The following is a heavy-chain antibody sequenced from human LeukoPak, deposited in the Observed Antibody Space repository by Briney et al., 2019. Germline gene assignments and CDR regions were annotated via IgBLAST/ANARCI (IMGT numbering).Heavy chain of an antibody. CDR3: ARKIPRITFGGVIVTPYFDY. CDR1: GGSISSSSYY. J-gene: IGHJ4*02. V-gene: IGHV4-39*07. Sequence: TLSLTCTVSGGSISSSSYYWGWIRQPPGKGLEWIGSIYYSGSTYYNPSLKSRVTISVDTSKNQFSLKLSSVTAADTAVYYCARKIPRITFGGVIVTPYFDYWGQGTLVTVSS. CDR2: IYYSGST. D-gene: IGHD3-16*02.